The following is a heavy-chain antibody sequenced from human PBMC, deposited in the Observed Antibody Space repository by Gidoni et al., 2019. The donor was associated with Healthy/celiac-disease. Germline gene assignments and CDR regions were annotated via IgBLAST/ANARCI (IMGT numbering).Heavy chain of an antibody. D-gene: IGHD1-26*01. CDR1: GGSISSYY. CDR3: ARGDIVGATRFDY. CDR2: INYSGST. Sequence: QVQLQESGPGLVKPSETLSLTCTVPGGSISSYYWSWIRQPPGKGLEWIGYINYSGSTNYNPSLKSRVTISVDTSKNQFSLKLSSVTAADTAVYYCARGDIVGATRFDYWGQGTLVTVSS. J-gene: IGHJ4*02. V-gene: IGHV4-59*01.